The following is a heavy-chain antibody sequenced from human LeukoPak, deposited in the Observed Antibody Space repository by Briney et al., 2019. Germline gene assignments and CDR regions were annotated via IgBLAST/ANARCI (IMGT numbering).Heavy chain of an antibody. CDR1: GFTFSSYI. J-gene: IGHJ4*02. CDR2: ISRNSTYI. V-gene: IGHV3-21*01. CDR3: ASDEGNYFDY. Sequence: PGGSLRLSCAASGFTFSSYIMNWVRQAPGKGREWVASISRNSTYIHYADSVKGRFTISRDNARNSLFLQMNSLRAEDTAIYYCASDEGNYFDYWGQGTLVTVSS.